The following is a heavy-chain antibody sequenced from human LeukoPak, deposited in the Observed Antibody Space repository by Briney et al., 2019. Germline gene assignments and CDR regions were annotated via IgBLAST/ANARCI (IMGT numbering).Heavy chain of an antibody. CDR3: VGGQVAERYYFDY. CDR2: ISGSGGST. J-gene: IGHJ4*02. V-gene: IGHV3-23*01. D-gene: IGHD6-19*01. Sequence: GGSLRLSCAASGFTFNDYAMVWVRQTPGKGLEWVPAISGSGGSTYYADSVKGRFTISRDNSKNTLYLQMNSLRAEDTAVYYCVGGQVAERYYFDYWGQGTLVTVSS. CDR1: GFTFNDYA.